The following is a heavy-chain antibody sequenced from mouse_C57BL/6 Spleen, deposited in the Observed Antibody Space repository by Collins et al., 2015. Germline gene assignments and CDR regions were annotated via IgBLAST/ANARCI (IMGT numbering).Heavy chain of an antibody. V-gene: IGHV3-6*02. CDR3: ARGMTTTAMDY. J-gene: IGHJ4*01. CDR1: LLHHQWLL. D-gene: IGHD2-4*01. CDR2: INYDGSN. Sequence: DVQLQESGPGLVKPSQSLVSPLLCHWLLHHQWLLLELDPAVSRNKLEWMGYINYDGSNDCNPSLKNRISISRDTSKNQFFLKLNSVTTEDTATYYCARGMTTTAMDYWGQGTSVTVSS.